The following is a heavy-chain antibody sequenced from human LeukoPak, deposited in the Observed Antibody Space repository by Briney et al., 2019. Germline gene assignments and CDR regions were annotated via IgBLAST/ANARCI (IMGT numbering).Heavy chain of an antibody. CDR2: INPNSGDT. J-gene: IGHJ4*02. D-gene: IGHD6-19*01. Sequence: ASVKVSCTTSGYTFTGHYMHWVRQAPGQGLEWMGWINPNSGDTNYAQKFQGRVTMTRDTSISTAYMELSSLRSDDTAVYYCARDRDNSGDYWGQGTLVSVSS. V-gene: IGHV1-2*02. CDR3: ARDRDNSGDY. CDR1: GYTFTGHY.